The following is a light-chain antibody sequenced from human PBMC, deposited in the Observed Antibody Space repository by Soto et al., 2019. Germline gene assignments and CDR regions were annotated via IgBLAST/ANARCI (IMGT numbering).Light chain of an antibody. Sequence: QSALTQPRSVSGSPGQSVTISCTRTSSDVANYKYVSWYQQHPGKAPKLMIYDVNKRPSGVPYRFSGSKSGNTASLTISGLQAEDEADYYCTSCTSNYDLIFGGGTK. CDR3: TSCTSNYDLI. CDR1: SSDVANYKY. CDR2: DVN. V-gene: IGLV2-11*01. J-gene: IGLJ2*01.